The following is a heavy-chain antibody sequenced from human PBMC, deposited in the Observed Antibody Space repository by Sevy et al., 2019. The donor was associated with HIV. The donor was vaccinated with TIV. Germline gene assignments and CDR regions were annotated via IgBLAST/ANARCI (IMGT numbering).Heavy chain of an antibody. CDR3: ARDWSTYYYDTSGYPQIYYYGMDV. CDR1: GGSVSSGSYY. D-gene: IGHD3-22*01. J-gene: IGHJ6*02. CDR2: IYYSGSA. Sequence: SETLSLTCTVSGGSVSSGSYYWSWIRQRPGKGLEWNAYIYYSGSANYNPSLKSRVTISVDTSKNQFSLKLSSVTAADTAVYYCARDWSTYYYDTSGYPQIYYYGMDVWGQGTTVTVSS. V-gene: IGHV4-61*01.